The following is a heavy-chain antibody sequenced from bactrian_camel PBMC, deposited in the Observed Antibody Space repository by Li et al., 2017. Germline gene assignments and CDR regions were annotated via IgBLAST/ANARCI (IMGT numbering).Heavy chain of an antibody. Sequence: QVQLVESGGRSVNAGGSLRLSCQASAAIYSDYAMAWFRQAPGKEREGVAVLYTRSGNTLYADSVKGQFTVSGDSAKGTLYLQMNNLKPDDTGVYYCAANPGSSWYSTLDQRRYRSWGQGTQVTVS. CDR1: AAIYSDYA. CDR3: AANPGSSWYSTLDQRRYRS. V-gene: IGHV3S54*01. D-gene: IGHD6*01. CDR2: LYTRSGNT. J-gene: IGHJ6*01.